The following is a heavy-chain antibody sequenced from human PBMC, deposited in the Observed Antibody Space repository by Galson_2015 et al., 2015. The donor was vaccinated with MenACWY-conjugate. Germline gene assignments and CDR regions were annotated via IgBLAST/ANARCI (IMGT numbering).Heavy chain of an antibody. V-gene: IGHV3-7*03. CDR2: IKEDGSQK. J-gene: IGHJ3*02. CDR1: GFTFTDFW. Sequence: SLRLSCATSGFTFTDFWMTWVRQAPGKGLEWVANIKEDGSQKYYVDSVKGRFTISRDNAKNSLYLQMNAVRTEDTAVYYCVRGTWDIVIVSAAIHGFDIWGQGTMVTVSS. CDR3: VRGTWDIVIVSAAIHGFDI. D-gene: IGHD2-2*02.